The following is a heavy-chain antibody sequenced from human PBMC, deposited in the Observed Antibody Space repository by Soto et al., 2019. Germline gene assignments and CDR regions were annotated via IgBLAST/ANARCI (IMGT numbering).Heavy chain of an antibody. J-gene: IGHJ5*02. D-gene: IGHD2-15*01. CDR3: ARCYCSGGSCYEGNNWFDP. Sequence: PSETLSLTCTVSGGSISSSSYYWGWIRQPPGKGLEWIGSIYYSGSTYYNPSLKSRVTISVDTSMNQFSLKLSSVTAADTAVYYCARCYCSGGSCYEGNNWFDPWGQGTLVTVS. CDR1: GGSISSSSYY. V-gene: IGHV4-39*01. CDR2: IYYSGST.